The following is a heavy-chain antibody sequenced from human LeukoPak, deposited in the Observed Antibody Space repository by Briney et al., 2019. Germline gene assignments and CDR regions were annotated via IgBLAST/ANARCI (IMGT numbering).Heavy chain of an antibody. Sequence: PSETLSLTCTVPGGSISSYYWSWIRQPPGKGLEWIGYIYYSGSTNYNPSLKSRVTISVDTSKNQFSLKLSSVTAADTAVYYCARVLTGGSSWYHYYYGMDVWGQGTTVTVSS. D-gene: IGHD6-13*01. CDR3: ARVLTGGSSWYHYYYGMDV. J-gene: IGHJ6*02. V-gene: IGHV4-59*01. CDR2: IYYSGST. CDR1: GGSISSYY.